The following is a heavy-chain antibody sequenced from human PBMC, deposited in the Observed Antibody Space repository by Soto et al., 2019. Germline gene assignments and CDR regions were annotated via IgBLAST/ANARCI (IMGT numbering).Heavy chain of an antibody. J-gene: IGHJ3*02. V-gene: IGHV1-2*04. CDR1: GYTFTGYY. D-gene: IGHD6-13*01. Sequence: ASVKVSCKASGYTFTGYYMHWVRQAPGQGLEWMGWISPNSGGTNYAQKFQGWVTMTRDTSISTAYMELRRLRSDDTAVYYCARPIAAAGTHDAFDIWGQGTMVTVSS. CDR2: ISPNSGGT. CDR3: ARPIAAAGTHDAFDI.